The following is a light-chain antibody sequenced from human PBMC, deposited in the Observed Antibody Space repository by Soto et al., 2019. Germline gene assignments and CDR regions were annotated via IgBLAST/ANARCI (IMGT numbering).Light chain of an antibody. CDR1: QSVSSSY. CDR2: GAS. Sequence: EIVLTQSPGTLSLSPGERATLSCRASQSVSSSYLAWYQQQPGQAPRLLFYGASSRATGIPDRFSGSGSGTVFTLTISRLEPEDFAVYYCQQFGNSPYTFGQGTRLEIK. J-gene: IGKJ2*01. CDR3: QQFGNSPYT. V-gene: IGKV3-20*01.